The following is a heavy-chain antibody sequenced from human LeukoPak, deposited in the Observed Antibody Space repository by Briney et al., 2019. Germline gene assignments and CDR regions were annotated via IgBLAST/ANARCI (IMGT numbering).Heavy chain of an antibody. J-gene: IGHJ6*03. V-gene: IGHV4-4*07. CDR3: ARDRPYCSSTSCYTSCYYYYYMDV. D-gene: IGHD2-2*02. CDR1: GGFISRYY. Sequence: SETLSLTCTVSGGFISRYYWSWLRHPAGRGLEWIGRIYTRGSTNYNPSLKSRVTMSVDTSKNQFSLKLSSVTAADTAVYYCARDRPYCSSTSCYTSCYYYYYMDVWGKGTTVTVSS. CDR2: IYTRGST.